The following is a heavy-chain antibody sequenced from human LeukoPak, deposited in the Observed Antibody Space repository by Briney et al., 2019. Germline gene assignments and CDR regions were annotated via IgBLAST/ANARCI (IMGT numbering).Heavy chain of an antibody. D-gene: IGHD3-10*01. V-gene: IGHV1-46*01. J-gene: IGHJ5*02. CDR3: ARGRGYYYGSGSYFSHWFDP. CDR1: GYTFTSYY. Sequence: ASVKVSCKASGYTFTSYYMHWVRQAPGQGLEWMGIINPSGGSTSYAQKFQGRVTITRDTSASTAYMELSSLRSEDTAVYCCARGRGYYYGSGSYFSHWFDPWGQGTLVTVSS. CDR2: INPSGGST.